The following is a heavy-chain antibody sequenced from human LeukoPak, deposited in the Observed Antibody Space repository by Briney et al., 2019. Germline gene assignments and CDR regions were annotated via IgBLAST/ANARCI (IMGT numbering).Heavy chain of an antibody. CDR1: GFTFSSYE. CDR2: ISGSGQII. V-gene: IGHV3-48*03. J-gene: IGHJ6*03. Sequence: HAGGSLRLSCAASGFTFSSYEMNWVRQAPGKGLEWVSYISGSGQIIYYADSMKGRFTISRDNPKNTLYLQMNSLRVEDTAVYYCARVYYGSGSLHYYYYYMDVWGKGTTVTISS. D-gene: IGHD3-10*01. CDR3: ARVYYGSGSLHYYYYYMDV.